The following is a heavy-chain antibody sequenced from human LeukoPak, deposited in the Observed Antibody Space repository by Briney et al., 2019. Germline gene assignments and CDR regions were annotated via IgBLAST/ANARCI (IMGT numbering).Heavy chain of an antibody. V-gene: IGHV3-30*18. D-gene: IGHD3-10*01. J-gene: IGHJ4*02. CDR1: GFTFSSYG. Sequence: GGSLRLSCAASGFTFSSYGMHWVRQAPGKGLEWVAVISYDGSNKYYADSVKGRFTISRDNSKNTLYLQMNSLRAEDTAVYYCAKDFESPKPSDAFGEILSGYFDYWGQGTLVTVSP. CDR3: AKDFESPKPSDAFGEILSGYFDY. CDR2: ISYDGSNK.